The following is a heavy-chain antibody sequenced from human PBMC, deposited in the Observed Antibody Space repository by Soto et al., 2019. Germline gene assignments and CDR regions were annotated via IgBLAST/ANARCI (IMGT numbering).Heavy chain of an antibody. V-gene: IGHV1-18*04. D-gene: IGHD3-10*01. CDR2: ISAYTGKA. CDR3: ARDQRYYGSGSYYSDN. J-gene: IGHJ4*02. Sequence: QVQLVQSGPEVKKPGASVKVSCKTSGYVFISYGINWVRQAPGHGLEWVGWISAYTGKADYSQKFQGRVTMTTETSTSTAFLELWSLRSDDTAVYYCARDQRYYGSGSYYSDNWGQGTLVTVSS. CDR1: GYVFISYG.